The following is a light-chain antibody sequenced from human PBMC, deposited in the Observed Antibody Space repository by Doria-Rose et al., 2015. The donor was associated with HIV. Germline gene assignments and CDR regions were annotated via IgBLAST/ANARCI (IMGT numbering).Light chain of an antibody. CDR3: QQYGSLSAIT. Sequence: TQSPGTLSLSPGERATLSCRASQTIHSKYLGWYQQKLGQAPRLLIYGASSRATGIPARFSCSGSGTDFTRTISRLEPEDFAVYYCQQYGSLSAITFGQGTRLEIK. CDR2: GAS. V-gene: IGKV3-20*01. CDR1: QTIHSKY. J-gene: IGKJ5*01.